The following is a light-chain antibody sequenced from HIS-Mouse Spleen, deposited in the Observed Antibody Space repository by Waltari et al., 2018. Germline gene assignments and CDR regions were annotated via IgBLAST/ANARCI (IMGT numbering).Light chain of an antibody. V-gene: IGLV1-47*01. CDR1: SSNIGAGYD. CDR3: AAWDDSLSGPV. J-gene: IGLJ3*02. Sequence: QSVLTQPPSVSGAPGQRVTISCTGSSSNIGAGYDVHWYQQLPGTAPKLLIYRNNQRPSGFPDRFSGSKSGTSASLAISGLRSEDEADYYCAAWDDSLSGPVFGGGTKLTVL. CDR2: RNN.